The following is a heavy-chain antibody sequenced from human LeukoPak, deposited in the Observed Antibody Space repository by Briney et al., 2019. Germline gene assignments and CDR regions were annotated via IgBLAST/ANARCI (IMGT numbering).Heavy chain of an antibody. V-gene: IGHV3-23*01. CDR1: GFTFSSYA. Sequence: PGGSLRLSCAASGFTFSSYAMSWVRQAPGQGLEWVSAISGSADKTYYADSVKGRFTISRYNSKNTLYLQMNSLRAEATAVYYCAKKYYAILTGYYVQYSAMDVWGQGTTVTVSS. CDR3: AKKYYAILTGYYVQYSAMDV. D-gene: IGHD3-9*01. CDR2: ISGSADKT. J-gene: IGHJ6*02.